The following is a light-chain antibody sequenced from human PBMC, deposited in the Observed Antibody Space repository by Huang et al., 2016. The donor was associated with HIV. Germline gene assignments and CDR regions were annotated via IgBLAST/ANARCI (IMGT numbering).Light chain of an antibody. CDR3: QQSYSTPYT. J-gene: IGKJ2*01. CDR1: QGITTY. V-gene: IGKV1-39*01. CDR2: AAS. Sequence: DIQMTQSPSSLSAYVGDRVTITCRAIQGITTYLNWYRQKPGKAPELLISAASSLESAVPSRFSGHGSGTDFTLTISSLQADDFATYYCQQSYSTPYTFGQGTKLETK.